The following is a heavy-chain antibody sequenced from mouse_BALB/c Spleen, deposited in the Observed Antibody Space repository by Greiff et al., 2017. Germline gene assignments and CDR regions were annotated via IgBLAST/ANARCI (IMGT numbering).Heavy chain of an antibody. CDR2: ISSSGST. CDR3: ARGTARAFAY. Sequence: VQLKESGPGLVKPSQSLSLTCTVTGYSITSYYAWKWIRQFPGNILELLGYISSSGSTSYNPSLKSRISITRDTSKNQFFLQLNSVTTEDTATYYCARGTARAFAYWGQGTLVTVSA. V-gene: IGHV3-2*02. CDR1: GYSITSYYA. J-gene: IGHJ3*01. D-gene: IGHD3-2*01.